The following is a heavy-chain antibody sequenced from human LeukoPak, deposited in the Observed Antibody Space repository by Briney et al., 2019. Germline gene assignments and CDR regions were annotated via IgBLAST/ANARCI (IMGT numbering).Heavy chain of an antibody. CDR3: ARDLYYDSSGYSLFA. D-gene: IGHD3-22*01. CDR1: GYTFTGYY. Sequence: EASVKVSCKASGYTFTGYYMHWVRQAPGQGLEWMGWINPNSGGTNYAQKFQGRVTMTRDTSISTAYMGLSRLRSDDTAVYYCARDLYYDSSGYSLFAWGQGTLVTVSS. V-gene: IGHV1-2*02. CDR2: INPNSGGT. J-gene: IGHJ5*02.